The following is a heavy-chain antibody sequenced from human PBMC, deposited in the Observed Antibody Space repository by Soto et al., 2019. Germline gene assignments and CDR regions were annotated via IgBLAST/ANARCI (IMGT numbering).Heavy chain of an antibody. CDR3: ARQVIAADGTGYFQH. Sequence: SETLSLTCTVSGGSISTISYYWGWIRQPPGKGLEYIGNIHNTGNTFYNASLKSRVTISVDTSKSQFSLKLRSVTAADTAVYFCARQVIAADGTGYFQHWGQGXPVTVSS. J-gene: IGHJ1*01. V-gene: IGHV4-39*01. CDR2: IHNTGNT. CDR1: GGSISTISYY. D-gene: IGHD6-13*01.